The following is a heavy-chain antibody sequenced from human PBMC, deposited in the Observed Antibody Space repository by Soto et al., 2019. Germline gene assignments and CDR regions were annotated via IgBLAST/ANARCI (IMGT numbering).Heavy chain of an antibody. CDR2: IYYSGSI. J-gene: IGHJ5*02. CDR3: ARQRSGWYNSFDP. Sequence: QLQLQESGPGLVKPSETLSLTCSVSGGSISSSSYYWGWIRQPPGKGLEWMGRIYYSGSIYYHPPLKSRVPLPIDTSGNQFSLQRRPVTAAEPAVYSCARQRSGWYNSFDPWGQGTLFTVSS. V-gene: IGHV4-39*01. CDR1: GGSISSSSYY. D-gene: IGHD6-19*01.